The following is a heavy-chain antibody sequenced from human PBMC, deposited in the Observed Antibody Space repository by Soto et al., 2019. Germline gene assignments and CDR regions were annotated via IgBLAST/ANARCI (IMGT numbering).Heavy chain of an antibody. CDR2: MRSNSGNT. V-gene: IGHV1-8*01. D-gene: IGHD3-22*01. CDR1: GYTFTTYD. Sequence: ASVKVSCKASGYTFTTYDINWVRQATGQGLEWMGWMRSNSGNTGYAQKFQGRVTMTRNTSISTAYMELSSLRSEDTAVYYCARDLSDYYDSSGYYEYYYYYGMDVWGQGTTVTVSS. J-gene: IGHJ6*02. CDR3: ARDLSDYYDSSGYYEYYYYYGMDV.